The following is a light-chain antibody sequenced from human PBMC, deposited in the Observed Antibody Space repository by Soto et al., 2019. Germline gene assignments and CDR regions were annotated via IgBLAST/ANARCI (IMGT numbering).Light chain of an antibody. J-gene: IGKJ5*01. CDR2: DAS. CDR3: QQRQYWPPIT. V-gene: IGKV3-11*01. CDR1: LNVNSY. Sequence: EIVLTQSPDTLSLSPGERATLSCRASLNVNSYLAWYQQKPGQAPRLPIYDASNRAAGIPARFSGSGSGTDFTLTISSLEPEDFAIYYCQQRQYWPPITFGQGTRLEIK.